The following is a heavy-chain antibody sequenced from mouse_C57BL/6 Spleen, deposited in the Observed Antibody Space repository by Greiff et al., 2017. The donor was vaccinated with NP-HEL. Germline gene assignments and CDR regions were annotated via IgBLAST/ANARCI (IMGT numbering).Heavy chain of an antibody. J-gene: IGHJ2*01. D-gene: IGHD3-2*01. CDR1: GYTFTSYW. CDR3: ARATASGQGDFDY. V-gene: IGHV1-53*01. Sequence: VKLQQPGTELVKPGASVKLSCKASGYTFTSYWMHWVKQRPGQGLEWIGNINPGNGGTNYNEKFKSKATLTVDKSSSTAYMQLSSLTSADSAVEYCARATASGQGDFDYWGQGTTLTVSS. CDR2: INPGNGGT.